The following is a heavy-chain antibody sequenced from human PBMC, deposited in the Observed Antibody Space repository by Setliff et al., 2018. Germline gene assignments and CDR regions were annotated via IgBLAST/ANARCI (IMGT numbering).Heavy chain of an antibody. CDR2: IYYSGST. J-gene: IGHJ4*02. Sequence: PSETLSLTCAVYGGSFSGYYWSWIRQPPGKGLEWIGSIYYSGSTYYNPPLKSRVTISVDTSKNQFSLKLSSVTAADTAVYYCARRETYYNFWSGYYAYWGQGTLVTVSS. V-gene: IGHV4-34*01. CDR1: GGSFSGYY. D-gene: IGHD3-3*01. CDR3: ARRETYYNFWSGYYAY.